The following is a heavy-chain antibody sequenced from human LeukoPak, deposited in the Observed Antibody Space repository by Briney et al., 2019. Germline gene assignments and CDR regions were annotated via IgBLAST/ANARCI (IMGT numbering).Heavy chain of an antibody. V-gene: IGHV4-4*02. D-gene: IGHD5-18*01. CDR1: GGSISNNNW. CDR3: ARDDVGNSYGYLDY. J-gene: IGHJ4*02. Sequence: PSETLSLTCTVSGGSISNNNWWNWVRQPPGKGLEWIGEIYHSGSTNYNPSLMSRVTISVDKSKNQFSLKLSSVTATDTAVYYCARDDVGNSYGYLDYWGQGTLVTVSS. CDR2: IYHSGST.